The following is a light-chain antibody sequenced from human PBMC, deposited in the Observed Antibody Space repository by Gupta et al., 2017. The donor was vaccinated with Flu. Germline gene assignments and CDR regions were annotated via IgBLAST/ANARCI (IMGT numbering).Light chain of an antibody. V-gene: IGLV2-14*01. J-gene: IGLJ1*01. CDR2: AVS. CDR1: SSDIGGYNY. CDR3: SSITSTSTYV. Sequence: QSALTLPASVSVSHGRAITFPCTGTSSDIGGYNYVSWYQQHLGKAPKLLIYAVSNRPSGVSNRFSGSKSGNTASLTISGLQAEDEADYYCSSITSTSTYVFGTGTKVTVL.